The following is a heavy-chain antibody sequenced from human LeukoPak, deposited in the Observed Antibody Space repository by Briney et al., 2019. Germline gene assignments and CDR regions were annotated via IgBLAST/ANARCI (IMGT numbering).Heavy chain of an antibody. CDR1: GFTFNSYW. V-gene: IGHV3-7*01. D-gene: IGHD6-6*01. Sequence: GGSLRLSCAASGFTFNSYWMSWVRQAPGKGLEWVANIKQDVNEKYYVDSVKGRFTISRDNAKNSLYLQMNSLRAEDTAVYYCARAIAARLVLIRRGYYYMDVWGKGTTVTVSS. CDR3: ARAIAARLVLIRRGYYYMDV. CDR2: IKQDVNEK. J-gene: IGHJ6*03.